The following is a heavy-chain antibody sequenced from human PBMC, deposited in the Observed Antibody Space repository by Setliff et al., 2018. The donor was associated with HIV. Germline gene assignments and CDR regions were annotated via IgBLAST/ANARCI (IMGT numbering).Heavy chain of an antibody. V-gene: IGHV4-59*08. D-gene: IGHD6-13*01. J-gene: IGHJ6*03. Sequence: KASETLSLTCTVSGGSISNYYWSWIRQPPGQGLEWIGYIFNSVTTNYSPSLKSRAAISADTSKNQFSLKLRSVTAADTAVYYCARRVAAAGPSYYYYYMDVWGKGTTVTVSS. CDR1: GGSISNYY. CDR3: ARRVAAAGPSYYYYYMDV. CDR2: IFNSVTT.